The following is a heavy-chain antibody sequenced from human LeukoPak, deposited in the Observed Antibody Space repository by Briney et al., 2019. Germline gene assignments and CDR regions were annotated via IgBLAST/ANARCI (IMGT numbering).Heavy chain of an antibody. CDR3: ARDPKVRYFDWLPSRHFDY. Sequence: GASVNVSCKASGYTFTSYAMHWVRQAPGQRLEWMGWINAGNGNTNYAQKLQGRVTMTTDTSTSTAYMELRSLRSDDTAVYYCARDPKVRYFDWLPSRHFDYWGQGTLVTVSS. CDR2: INAGNGNT. V-gene: IGHV1-3*01. J-gene: IGHJ4*02. CDR1: GYTFTSYA. D-gene: IGHD3-9*01.